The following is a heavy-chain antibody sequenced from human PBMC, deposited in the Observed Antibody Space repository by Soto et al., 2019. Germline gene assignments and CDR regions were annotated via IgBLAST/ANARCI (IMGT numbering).Heavy chain of an antibody. Sequence: PGGSLRLSCAASGFTFSTYCMHWVRRTPGTGLVWVSRTCRYGRELYYADSVKGRFTISRDDAKNTLYLQMDSLRVEDTGIYYCVRGTTAWRGMDYWGQGALVTVSS. V-gene: IGHV3-74*01. CDR1: GFTFSTYC. J-gene: IGHJ4*02. D-gene: IGHD1-1*01. CDR3: VRGTTAWRGMDY. CDR2: TCRYGREL.